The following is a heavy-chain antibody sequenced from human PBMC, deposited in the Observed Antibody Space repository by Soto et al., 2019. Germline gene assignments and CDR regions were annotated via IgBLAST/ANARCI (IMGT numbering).Heavy chain of an antibody. J-gene: IGHJ4*02. CDR3: ARIGHNYDILTGYSY. CDR2: IIPFFGTA. CDR1: GGTFSSYA. Sequence: QVQLVQSGAEVKKPGSSVKVSCKASGGTFSSYAISWVRQAPGQGLEWMGGIIPFFGTANYAQKFQGRVTITADKSTSTAYMELSSLRSEDTAVYYCARIGHNYDILTGYSYWGQGTLVTVSS. D-gene: IGHD3-9*01. V-gene: IGHV1-69*06.